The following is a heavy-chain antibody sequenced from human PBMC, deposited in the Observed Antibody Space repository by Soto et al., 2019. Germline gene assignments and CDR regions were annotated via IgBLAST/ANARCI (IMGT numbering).Heavy chain of an antibody. CDR1: GYTVTGYY. D-gene: IGHD6-13*01. V-gene: IGHV1-2*04. Sequence: QVQLVQSGAEVKKPGTSVKVSCKASGYTVTGYYMHWVRQAPGQGLEWMGWINPNSGGTNYAQKFQGWVTMTRDTSISTAYMELSRLRSDDTAVYYCARGIAAAAARGMDVWGQGTTVTVSS. CDR3: ARGIAAAAARGMDV. J-gene: IGHJ6*02. CDR2: INPNSGGT.